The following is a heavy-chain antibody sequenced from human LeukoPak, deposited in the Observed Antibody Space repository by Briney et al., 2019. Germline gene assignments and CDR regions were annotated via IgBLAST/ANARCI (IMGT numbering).Heavy chain of an antibody. D-gene: IGHD6-13*01. Sequence: GASVKVSCKASGYTFTGYYMHWVRQAPGQGLEWMGWISAYNGNTNYAQKLQGRVTMTTDTSTSTAYMELRSLRSDDTAVYYCARVRSSWYDAYDYWGQGTLVTVSS. V-gene: IGHV1-18*04. CDR3: ARVRSSWYDAYDY. J-gene: IGHJ4*02. CDR2: ISAYNGNT. CDR1: GYTFTGYY.